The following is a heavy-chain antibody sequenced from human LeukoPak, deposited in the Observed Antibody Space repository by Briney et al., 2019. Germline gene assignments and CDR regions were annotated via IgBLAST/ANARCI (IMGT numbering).Heavy chain of an antibody. J-gene: IGHJ5*02. D-gene: IGHD3-22*01. V-gene: IGHV3-48*01. CDR2: ISSSSNSI. CDR1: GFTFSRYS. Sequence: PGGSLRLSCAASGFTFSRYSMNWVRHAPGKGLEWVSYISSSSNSIYYADSVKGRFTISRDNAKNSLYLQMKSLRAEDTAVCYCASALTYYYDTSGSLPWGQGTLVTVSS. CDR3: ASALTYYYDTSGSLP.